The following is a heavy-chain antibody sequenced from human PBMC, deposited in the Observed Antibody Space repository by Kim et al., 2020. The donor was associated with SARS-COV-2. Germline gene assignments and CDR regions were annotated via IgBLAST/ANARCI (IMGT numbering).Heavy chain of an antibody. D-gene: IGHD3-22*01. J-gene: IGHJ3*02. CDR3: AKRDYYDSSGLAFDI. V-gene: IGHV3-43*01. Sequence: DSVKGRFTISRDNSKNSLYLQMNSLRTEDTALYYCAKRDYYDSSGLAFDIWGQGTLVTVSS.